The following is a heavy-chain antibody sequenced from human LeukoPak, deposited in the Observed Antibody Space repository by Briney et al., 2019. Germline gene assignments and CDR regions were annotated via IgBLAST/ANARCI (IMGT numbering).Heavy chain of an antibody. CDR3: ARGGAMVRGVPDC. CDR1: GGSFSGHY. D-gene: IGHD3-10*01. V-gene: IGHV4-34*01. Sequence: RPSETLSLTCAVHGGSFSGHYWSWIRQPPGKGLEWIGEINHSGSTSYNPSLNSRVTISADPSKNQFSLGLSSATAADTAVYYCARGGAMVRGVPDCWGQGTLVTVSS. CDR2: INHSGST. J-gene: IGHJ4*02.